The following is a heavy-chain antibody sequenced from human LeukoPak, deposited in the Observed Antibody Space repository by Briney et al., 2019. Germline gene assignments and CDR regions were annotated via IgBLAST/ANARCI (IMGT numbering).Heavy chain of an antibody. CDR3: AKSSPRPPWRGGSGSYGDY. CDR1: GFTFSSYA. D-gene: IGHD3-10*01. V-gene: IGHV3-23*01. CDR2: ISGSGGST. J-gene: IGHJ4*02. Sequence: PGGSLRLSCAASGFTFSSYAMSWVRQAPGKGLEWVSAISGSGGSTYYADSVKGRFTISRDNSKNTLYLQMNSLRAEDTAVYYCAKSSPRPPWRGGSGSYGDYWGQGTLVTVSS.